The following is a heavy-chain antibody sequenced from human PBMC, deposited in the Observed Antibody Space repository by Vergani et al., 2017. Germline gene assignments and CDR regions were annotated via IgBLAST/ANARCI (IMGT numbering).Heavy chain of an antibody. CDR2: INHSGST. D-gene: IGHD3-10*01. CDR3: ARGRPGGDGSGSSF. Sequence: QVQLQQWGAGLLKPSETLSLTCAVYGGSFSGYYWSWIRQPPGKGLEWIGEINHSGSTNYNPSLKSPVTISVDTSKNQFSLKLSSVTAADTAVYYCARGRPGGDGSGSSFWGQGTMVTVSS. CDR1: GGSFSGYY. V-gene: IGHV4-34*01. J-gene: IGHJ3*01.